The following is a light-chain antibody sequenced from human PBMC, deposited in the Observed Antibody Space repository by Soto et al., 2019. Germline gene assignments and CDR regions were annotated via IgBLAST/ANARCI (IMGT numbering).Light chain of an antibody. V-gene: IGKV3-15*01. J-gene: IGKJ4*01. Sequence: EIVMTQSPATLSVSPGERATLSCRASQSVGSSLAWYQQKPGQAPRLLIYGASTRATVIPARFSGSGSGTEFTLTISGLQYEYFAVYYCQQYSEWPLTFGGGTKVEIK. CDR3: QQYSEWPLT. CDR1: QSVGSS. CDR2: GAS.